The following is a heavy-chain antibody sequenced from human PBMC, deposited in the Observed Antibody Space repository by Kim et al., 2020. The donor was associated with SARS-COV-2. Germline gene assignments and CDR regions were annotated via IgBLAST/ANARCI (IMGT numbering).Heavy chain of an antibody. Sequence: SVKVSCKASGGTFSSYAISWVRQAPGQGLEWMGGIIPIFGTANYAQKFQGRVTITADESTSTAYMELSSLRSEETAVYYCARRDYGEVWVNGKYGMDVWGQGPTVTVSS. J-gene: IGHJ6*02. V-gene: IGHV1-69*13. D-gene: IGHD4-17*01. CDR3: ARRDYGEVWVNGKYGMDV. CDR2: IIPIFGTA. CDR1: GGTFSSYA.